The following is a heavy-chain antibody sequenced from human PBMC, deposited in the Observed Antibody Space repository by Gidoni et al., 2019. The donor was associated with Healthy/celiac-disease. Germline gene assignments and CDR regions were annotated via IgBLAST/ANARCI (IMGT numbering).Heavy chain of an antibody. CDR2: ISAYNGNT. Sequence: QVQLVQSRAEVKKPGASVKVSCKASGYTFTSYGISWVRQAPGQGLEWMGWISAYNGNTNYAQKLQGRVTMTTDTSTSTAYMELRSLRSDDTAVYYCARDLEGITIFGVVMDAFDIWGQGTMVTVSS. V-gene: IGHV1-18*01. J-gene: IGHJ3*02. CDR3: ARDLEGITIFGVVMDAFDI. CDR1: GYTFTSYG. D-gene: IGHD3-3*01.